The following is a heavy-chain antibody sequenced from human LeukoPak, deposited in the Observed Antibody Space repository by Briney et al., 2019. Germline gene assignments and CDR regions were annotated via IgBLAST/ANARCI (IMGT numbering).Heavy chain of an antibody. Sequence: GSLRLSCAASGFTFSSYWMSWIRQPPGKGLEWIGSIYYSGSTYYNPSLKSRVTISVDTSKNQFSLKLSSVTAADTAVYYCARVWDSSSWYHRSAPYYYYYYYMDVWGKGTTVTVSS. D-gene: IGHD6-13*01. J-gene: IGHJ6*03. CDR1: GFTFSSYW. CDR2: IYYSGST. CDR3: ARVWDSSSWYHRSAPYYYYYYYMDV. V-gene: IGHV4-39*07.